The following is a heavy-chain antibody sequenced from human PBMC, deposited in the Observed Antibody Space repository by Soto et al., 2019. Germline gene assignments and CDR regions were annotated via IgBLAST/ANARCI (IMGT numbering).Heavy chain of an antibody. CDR3: ASRSATVLSLTY. D-gene: IGHD2-8*01. CDR1: GFSFSSYA. J-gene: IGHJ4*02. CDR2: ISGSFDST. Sequence: GGSLRLSCVASGFSFSSYAMNWVRQAPGKGLEWVSTISGSFDSTYYADSVQGRFTVSRDNSKNTLYLQMNSLRAEDTAVYYCASRSATVLSLTYWGPETQVTVSS. V-gene: IGHV3-23*01.